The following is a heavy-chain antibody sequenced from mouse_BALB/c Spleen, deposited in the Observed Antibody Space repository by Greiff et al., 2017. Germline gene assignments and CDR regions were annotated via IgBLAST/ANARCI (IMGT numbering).Heavy chain of an antibody. CDR2: ISSGGSYT. Sequence: DVKLVESGGDLVKPGGSLKLSCAASGFTFSSYGMSWVRQTPDKRLEWVATISSGGSYTYYPDSVKGRFTISRDNAKNTLYLQKSSLKSEDTAMYYCARRITSYAMDYWGQGTSVTVSS. CDR3: ARRITSYAMDY. J-gene: IGHJ4*01. CDR1: GFTFSSYG. V-gene: IGHV5-6*02. D-gene: IGHD1-1*01.